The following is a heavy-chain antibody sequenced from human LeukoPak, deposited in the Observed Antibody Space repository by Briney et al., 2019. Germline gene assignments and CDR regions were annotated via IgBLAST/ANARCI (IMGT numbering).Heavy chain of an antibody. CDR2: IYYSVST. CDR3: AVNLTRHTFDI. Sequence: ASETLSLTCTVSGGSISTYYWSWIRQSPGKGLEWIGSIYYSVSTNYNPSLKNRVTISVDTSKNQFSLELSSVTAAATAVYYCAVNLTRHTFDIWGQGTMVTVSS. V-gene: IGHV4-59*08. CDR1: GGSISTYY. D-gene: IGHD1-1*01. J-gene: IGHJ3*02.